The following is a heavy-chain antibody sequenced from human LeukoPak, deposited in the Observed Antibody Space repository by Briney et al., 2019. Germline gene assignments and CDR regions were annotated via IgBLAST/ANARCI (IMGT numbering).Heavy chain of an antibody. J-gene: IGHJ4*02. CDR2: ISSSGSTI. V-gene: IGHV3-48*03. CDR1: GFTFSSYG. Sequence: PGGSLRLSCAASGFTFSSYGMNWVRQAPGKGLEWVSYISSSGSTIYYADSVKGRFTISRDNAKNSLYLQMNSLRAEDTAVYYCARIPRIDTAMAGNDYWGQGTLVTVSS. CDR3: ARIPRIDTAMAGNDY. D-gene: IGHD5-18*01.